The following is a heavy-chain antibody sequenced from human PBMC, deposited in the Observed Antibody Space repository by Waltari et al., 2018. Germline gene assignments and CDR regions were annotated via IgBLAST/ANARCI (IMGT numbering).Heavy chain of an antibody. CDR1: GYSFASYW. J-gene: IGHJ6*03. V-gene: IGHV5-51*01. CDR2: IYPGDSDT. Sequence: EVQLVQSGAEVKKPGESLKISCKGSGYSFASYWIGWVRQMPGKGLAWMGIIYPGDSDTRYSPSFQGQVTISADKSINTAYLQWSSLKASDTAMYYCARHGDDGDYEGGHYMDVWGKGTTVTVSS. CDR3: ARHGDDGDYEGGHYMDV. D-gene: IGHD4-17*01.